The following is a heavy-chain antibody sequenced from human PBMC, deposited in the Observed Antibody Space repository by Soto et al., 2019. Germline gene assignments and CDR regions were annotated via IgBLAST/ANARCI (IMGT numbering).Heavy chain of an antibody. CDR2: INPSGGST. D-gene: IGHD4-17*01. CDR1: GYTFTSYY. CDR3: ARALFGDYFRRSNWFDP. J-gene: IGHJ5*02. V-gene: IGHV1-46*01. Sequence: ASVKVSCKASGYTFTSYYMHWVRQAPGQGLEWMGIINPSGGSTSYAQKFQGRVTMTRDTSTSTVYMELSSLRSEDTAVYYCARALFGDYFRRSNWFDPWGQGTLVTVSS.